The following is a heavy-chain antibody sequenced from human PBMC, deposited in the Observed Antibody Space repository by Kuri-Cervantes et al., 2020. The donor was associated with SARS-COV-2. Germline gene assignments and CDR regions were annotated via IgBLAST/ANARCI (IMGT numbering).Heavy chain of an antibody. J-gene: IGHJ3*02. CDR2: MNPNSGNT. CDR3: ARRFTMITFGGVIVTDAFDI. Sequence: ASVKVSCKASGYTFTSYDINWVRQATGQGLEWMGWMNPNSGNTGYAQKFQGRVTMTRNTSISTAYMELSSLRSEDTAVYYCARRFTMITFGGVIVTDAFDIWGQGTMVTVSS. V-gene: IGHV1-8*01. D-gene: IGHD3-16*02. CDR1: GYTFTSYD.